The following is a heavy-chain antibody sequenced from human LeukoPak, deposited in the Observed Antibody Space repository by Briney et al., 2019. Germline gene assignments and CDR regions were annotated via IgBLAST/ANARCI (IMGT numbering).Heavy chain of an antibody. J-gene: IGHJ4*02. CDR3: ARGFYY. CDR1: GFTFSSYW. V-gene: IGHV3-7*03. CDR2: IKPDGSVT. Sequence: GGSLRLSCAASGFTFSSYWMSWVRQAPGKGLEWVANIKPDGSVTSYVDSVKGRFTISRDNAQNSVYLQLNSLRAENTAVYYCARGFYYWGQGTLVTVSS.